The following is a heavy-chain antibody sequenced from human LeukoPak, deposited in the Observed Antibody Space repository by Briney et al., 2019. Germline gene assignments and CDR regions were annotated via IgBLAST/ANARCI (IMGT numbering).Heavy chain of an antibody. D-gene: IGHD6-25*01. Sequence: PSQTLSLTCTVSGGSISSAGFYWSWIRPHPGKGLGWIGDIYYSVSTYYNPSLKSRLTISVYTSKNHFSLNLSSVTAADTAAYYCARGDGYYFDYWGQGTLVTVSS. CDR2: IYYSVST. J-gene: IGHJ4*02. V-gene: IGHV4-31*03. CDR1: GGSISSAGFY. CDR3: ARGDGYYFDY.